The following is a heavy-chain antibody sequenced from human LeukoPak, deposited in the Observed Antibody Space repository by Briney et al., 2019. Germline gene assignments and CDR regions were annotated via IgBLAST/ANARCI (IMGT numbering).Heavy chain of an antibody. CDR2: IYYSGST. J-gene: IGHJ4*02. CDR3: ARGYDFWSGPLPSFDY. Sequence: SETLSLTCTVSGGSISSSSYYWGWIRQPPGKGLEWIGSIYYSGSTYYNPSLKSRVTISVDTSKNQFSLKLSSVTAADTAVYYCARGYDFWSGPLPSFDYWGQGTLVTVSS. V-gene: IGHV4-39*01. CDR1: GGSISSSSYY. D-gene: IGHD3-3*01.